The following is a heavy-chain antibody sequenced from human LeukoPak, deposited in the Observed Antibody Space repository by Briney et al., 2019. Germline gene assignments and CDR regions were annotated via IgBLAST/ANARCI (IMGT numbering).Heavy chain of an antibody. CDR1: GLTVSSNC. D-gene: IGHD6-19*01. CDR2: LYGAGST. Sequence: GGSLRLSCAASGLTVSSNCLSWVRQAPGKGLEWVSVLYGAGSTYYADSVKGRFTISRDNSKNTLFLQMNSLRGEDTAVYYCARGGTPGYSTGWIDYWGQGTLVIVSS. CDR3: ARGGTPGYSTGWIDY. V-gene: IGHV3-53*05. J-gene: IGHJ4*02.